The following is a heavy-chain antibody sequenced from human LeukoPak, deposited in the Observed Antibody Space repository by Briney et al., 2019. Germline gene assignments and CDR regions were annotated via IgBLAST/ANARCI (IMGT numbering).Heavy chain of an antibody. D-gene: IGHD5-18*01. CDR2: IIPIFGTA. V-gene: IGHV1-69*13. CDR3: ARVLRGYSYGHRAFDS. CDR1: GGTFSSYA. J-gene: IGHJ3*02. Sequence: SVKVSCKASGGTFSSYAISWVRQAPGQGLEWMGGIIPIFGTANYAQKFQGRVTITADESTSTAYMELSSLRSEDTAVYYCARVLRGYSYGHRAFDSWGQGTMVTVSS.